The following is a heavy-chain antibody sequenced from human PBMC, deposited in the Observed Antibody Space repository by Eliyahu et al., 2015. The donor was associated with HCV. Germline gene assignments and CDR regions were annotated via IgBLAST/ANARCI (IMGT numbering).Heavy chain of an antibody. V-gene: IGHV3-23*01. CDR1: GFTFSSYA. CDR3: AKQLWRAFDI. J-gene: IGHJ3*02. D-gene: IGHD5-18*01. Sequence: EVQLLESGGGLVQPGGSLRLSCAASGFTFSSYAMSWVRQAPGKGGQGGVAISGSGGSTYYADSVKGRFTISRDNSKNTLYLQMNSLRAEDTAVYYCAKQLWRAFDIWGQGTMVTVSS. CDR2: ISGSGGST.